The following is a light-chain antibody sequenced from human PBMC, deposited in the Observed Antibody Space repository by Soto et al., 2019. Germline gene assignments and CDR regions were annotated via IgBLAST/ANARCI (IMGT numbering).Light chain of an antibody. CDR3: GSWDSSLSAYV. Sequence: QSVLTQPPSASGAPGQRVTISCIGGSSNIGAGYEVHWYQQLPGTVPKLLIYDDDKRPSGIPDRFSGSKSGTSATLGITGFQTGDEADYYCGSWDSSLSAYVFGTGTKVTVL. J-gene: IGLJ1*01. V-gene: IGLV1-51*01. CDR2: DDD. CDR1: SSNIGAGY.